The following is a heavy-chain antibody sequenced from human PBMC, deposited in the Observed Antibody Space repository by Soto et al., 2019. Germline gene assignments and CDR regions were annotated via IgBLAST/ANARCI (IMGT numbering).Heavy chain of an antibody. CDR3: VKERYAQLWLEDYGMDV. CDR1: GFTFSSYG. J-gene: IGHJ6*02. CDR2: ISCDGTDK. D-gene: IGHD5-18*01. V-gene: IGHV3-30*18. Sequence: PGGSLRLSCAASGFTFSSYGIHWVRQAPGKGLEWVALISCDGTDKYYADSVKGRFTISRDNSKNTLYLQMSSLGPEDTAVYYCVKERYAQLWLEDYGMDVWGQGTTVTVSS.